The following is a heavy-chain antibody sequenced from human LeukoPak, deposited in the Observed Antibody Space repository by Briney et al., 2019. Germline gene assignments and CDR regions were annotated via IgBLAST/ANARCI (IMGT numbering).Heavy chain of an antibody. CDR1: GFTFSSYG. D-gene: IGHD6-13*01. CDR3: AKVGGVFRSWYYFDY. V-gene: IGHV3-30*18. CDR2: ISYDGSNK. Sequence: GGSLRLSCAASGFTFSSYGMHWVRQAPGKGLEWVAVISYDGSNKYYADSVKGRFTISRDNSKNTLYLQMNSLRAEDTAVYYCAKVGGVFRSWYYFDYWGQGTLVTVSS. J-gene: IGHJ4*02.